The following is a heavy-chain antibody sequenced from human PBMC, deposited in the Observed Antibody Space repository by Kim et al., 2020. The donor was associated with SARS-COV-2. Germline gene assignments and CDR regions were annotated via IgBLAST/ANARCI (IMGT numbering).Heavy chain of an antibody. CDR3: ARQDNRGAFGLTFDF. J-gene: IGHJ4*01. CDR1: GGSISTTSHY. V-gene: IGHV4-39*01. D-gene: IGHD3-16*01. Sequence: SETLSLTCTVSGGSISTTSHYWDWVRQPPGKGLEWIGSVFYSGSTFYNPSLKRRITISVDTSKNQFSLRLTSVTAADTAVYFCARQDNRGAFGLTFDFWG. CDR2: VFYSGST.